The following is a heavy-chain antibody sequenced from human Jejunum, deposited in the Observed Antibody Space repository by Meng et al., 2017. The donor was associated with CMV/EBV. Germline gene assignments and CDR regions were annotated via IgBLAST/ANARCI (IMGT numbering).Heavy chain of an antibody. D-gene: IGHD1-26*01. J-gene: IGHJ4*02. CDR1: GYTFTNYG. V-gene: IGHV1-18*01. CDR2: ISAYNGNT. Sequence: QAQLVPAGGEVKKPAAPVKVSCKVSGYTFTNYGITWVRQAPGQGLEWMGWISAYNGNTNYAQTLQGRLTMTTDTSTSTAYMELRSLRSDDTAVYYCARVEVGITSGDYWGQGTLVTVSS. CDR3: ARVEVGITSGDY.